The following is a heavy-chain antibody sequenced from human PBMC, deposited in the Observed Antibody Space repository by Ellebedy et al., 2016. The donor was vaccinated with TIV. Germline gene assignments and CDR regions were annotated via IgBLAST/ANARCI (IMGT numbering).Heavy chain of an antibody. CDR1: GGSVSTTRYY. CDR3: ARIDPWQPIDD. J-gene: IGHJ4*02. Sequence: MPGGSLRLSCGVSGGSVSTTRYYRAWIRQPPGKGLEWIGSVYYSGSPYYNPSFKSRVTLSADTSKNQFSLNLRTVSAADTALYYCARIDPWQPIDDWGQGILVTVSS. V-gene: IGHV4-39*01. CDR2: VYYSGSP. D-gene: IGHD2-21*01.